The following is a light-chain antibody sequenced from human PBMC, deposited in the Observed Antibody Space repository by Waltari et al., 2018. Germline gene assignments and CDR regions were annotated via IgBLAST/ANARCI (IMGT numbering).Light chain of an antibody. J-gene: IGKJ4*01. Sequence: DIKMIQSPSPLLAVVVDTLATICRGSKRSSSCLDWYQQKPGQAPKLLIYKASSLQCGVPSRFSGSGSGTDFTLTISSLQPEDFATYYCIQDSSSPPTFGGGTKVEIK. CDR1: KRSSSC. V-gene: IGKV1-12*01. CDR3: IQDSSSPPT. CDR2: KAS.